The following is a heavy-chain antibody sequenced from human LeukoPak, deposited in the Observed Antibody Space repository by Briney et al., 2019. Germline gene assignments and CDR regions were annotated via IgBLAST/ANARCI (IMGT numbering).Heavy chain of an antibody. D-gene: IGHD3-10*01. Sequence: PGGSLRLSCAASGFTFDSYAMTWARQAPGKGLEWVSTISGSGGDTYYADSVKGRFTISRDNSKNRLYLQMNSPRAEDTALYYCAKAATHYGSGSYYPGWGQGTLVTVSS. CDR2: ISGSGGDT. CDR3: AKAATHYGSGSYYPG. V-gene: IGHV3-23*01. J-gene: IGHJ4*02. CDR1: GFTFDSYA.